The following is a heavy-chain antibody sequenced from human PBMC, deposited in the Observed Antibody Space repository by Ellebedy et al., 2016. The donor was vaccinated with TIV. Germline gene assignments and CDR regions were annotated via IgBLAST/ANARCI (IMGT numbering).Heavy chain of an antibody. D-gene: IGHD3-10*01. J-gene: IGHJ4*02. V-gene: IGHV3-30*18. CDR1: GFSFSHYS. CDR2: VSKDGTIK. Sequence: GESLKISXEASGFSFSHYSTHWVRQAPDKGLEWVAVVSKDGTIKYYADSVKGRFTISRDNSKNTLYLQMNSLRAEDTAIYYCAKEEYDGSGTYDSWGQGTLVTVSS. CDR3: AKEEYDGSGTYDS.